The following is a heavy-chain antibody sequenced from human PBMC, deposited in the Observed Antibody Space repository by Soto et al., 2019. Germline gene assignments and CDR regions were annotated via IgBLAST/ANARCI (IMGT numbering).Heavy chain of an antibody. D-gene: IGHD5-12*01. J-gene: IGHJ6*02. V-gene: IGHV4-30-2*01. Sequence: TLSLTCAVSGGSISSGGYSWSWIRQPPGKGLEWIGYIYHSGSTYYNPSLKSRVTISVDRSKNQFSLKLSSVTAADTAVYYCARVRVATGLGMDVWGQGTTVTVS. CDR2: IYHSGST. CDR3: ARVRVATGLGMDV. CDR1: GGSISSGGYS.